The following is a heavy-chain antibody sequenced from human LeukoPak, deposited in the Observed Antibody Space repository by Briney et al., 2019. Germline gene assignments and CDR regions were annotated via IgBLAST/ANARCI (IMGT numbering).Heavy chain of an antibody. J-gene: IGHJ4*02. V-gene: IGHV4-4*07. CDR3: AREEFLHEIDSSGYFVY. D-gene: IGHD3-22*01. Sequence: SETLSLTCTVSGGSITGYYWNWIRQPAGQGLEWLGRVYSSGVGNYNPSLTSRVTMSVDTSKNQFSLKLTSLTAAVTAVYYCAREEFLHEIDSSGYFVYWGQGTLVTVSP. CDR2: VYSSGVG. CDR1: GGSITGYY.